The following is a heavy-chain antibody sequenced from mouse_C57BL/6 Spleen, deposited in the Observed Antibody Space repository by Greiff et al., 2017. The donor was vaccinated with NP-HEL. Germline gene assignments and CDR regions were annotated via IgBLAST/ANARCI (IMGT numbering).Heavy chain of an antibody. V-gene: IGHV1-7*01. D-gene: IGHD2-4*01. CDR1: GYTFTSYW. J-gene: IGHJ4*01. CDR3: ARLDDDGYYYAMDY. Sequence: VQLQQSGAELAKPGASVKLSCKASGYTFTSYWLHWVKQRPGQGLEWIGYINPSSGYTKYNQKFKDKATLTADKSSSTAYVQLSSRTYEDSAGYYCARLDDDGYYYAMDYWGQGTSVTVSS. CDR2: INPSSGYT.